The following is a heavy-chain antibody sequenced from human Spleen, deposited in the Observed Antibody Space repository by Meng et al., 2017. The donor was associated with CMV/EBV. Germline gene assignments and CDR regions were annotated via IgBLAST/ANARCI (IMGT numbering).Heavy chain of an antibody. J-gene: IGHJ5*02. D-gene: IGHD4/OR15-4a*01. Sequence: GESLKISCAASGFTFSSYAMSWVRQAPGKGLEWVSAISGSGGDTYYADSVKGRFTISRDNAKNSLYLQMNSLRAEDTAVYHCATHQVLAFDPWGQGTLVTVSS. CDR1: GFTFSSYA. CDR2: ISGSGGDT. V-gene: IGHV3-23*01. CDR3: ATHQVLAFDP.